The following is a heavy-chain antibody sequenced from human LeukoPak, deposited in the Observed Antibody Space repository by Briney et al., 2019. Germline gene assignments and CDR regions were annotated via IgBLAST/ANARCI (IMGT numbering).Heavy chain of an antibody. CDR3: AREILGYSGYDHIPQPGEIL. CDR2: ISSSSSYI. D-gene: IGHD5-12*01. CDR1: GFTFSSYS. V-gene: IGHV3-21*01. Sequence: GGSLRLSCAASGFTFSSYSMNWVRQAPGKGLEWVSSISSSSSYIYYADSVKGRFTISRDNAKNSLYLQMNSLRAEDTAVYYCAREILGYSGYDHIPQPGEILWGQGTMVTVSS. J-gene: IGHJ3*01.